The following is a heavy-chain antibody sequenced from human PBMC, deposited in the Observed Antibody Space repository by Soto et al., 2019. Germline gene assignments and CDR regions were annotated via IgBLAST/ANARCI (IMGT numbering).Heavy chain of an antibody. J-gene: IGHJ4*02. V-gene: IGHV3-7*01. Sequence: EVQLVESGGGLVQPGGSLRLSCAASGFTFSSYWMSWVRQAPGKGLEWVASIKEDGSEKYYVDSVKGRFTISRDNARNSLYLQLSSLRVDDMAVYYCARAPNYGDYFNYWGQATLVTVSS. D-gene: IGHD4-17*01. CDR1: GFTFSSYW. CDR3: ARAPNYGDYFNY. CDR2: IKEDGSEK.